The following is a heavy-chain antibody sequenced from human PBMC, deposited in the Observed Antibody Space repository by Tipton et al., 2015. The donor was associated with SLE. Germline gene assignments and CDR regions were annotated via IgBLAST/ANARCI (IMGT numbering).Heavy chain of an antibody. Sequence: TLSLTCTVSGGSISSTTYYWSWIRQPPGQGLEWIGYIYTSGSTNYNPSLKSRVTISVDTSKNQFSLKLSSVTAADTAVYYCACRHEDIVATSDAFDLWGQGTMVTVSS. D-gene: IGHD5-12*01. CDR3: ACRHEDIVATSDAFDL. J-gene: IGHJ3*01. V-gene: IGHV4-61*09. CDR2: IYTSGST. CDR1: GGSISSTTYY.